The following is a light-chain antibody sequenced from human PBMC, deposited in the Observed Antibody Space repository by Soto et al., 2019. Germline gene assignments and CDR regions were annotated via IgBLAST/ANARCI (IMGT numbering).Light chain of an antibody. CDR3: QQYGRSPRT. J-gene: IGKJ1*01. CDR2: GTS. CDR1: QSVSSGY. V-gene: IGKV3-20*01. Sequence: DIVLTQSPGTLSLSPGDRATLSCRASQSVSSGYLAWYQQKPGQAPRLLIHGTSSRAAGIPDRFSGSGSGTGFTLTISRLEPEDFAVYFCQQYGRSPRTFGQGTKVDIK.